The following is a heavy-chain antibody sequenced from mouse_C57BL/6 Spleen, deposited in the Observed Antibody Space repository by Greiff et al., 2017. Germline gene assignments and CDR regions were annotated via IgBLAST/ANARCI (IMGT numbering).Heavy chain of an antibody. CDR3: ARDYYGSSYAMDY. V-gene: IGHV1-82*01. Sequence: VKLMESGPELVKPGASVKISCKASGYAFSSSWMNWVKQRPGKGLEWIGRIYPGDGDTNYNGKFKGKATLTADKSSSTAYMQLSSLTSEDSAVYCCARDYYGSSYAMDYWGQGTSVTVSS. D-gene: IGHD1-1*01. J-gene: IGHJ4*01. CDR1: GYAFSSSW. CDR2: IYPGDGDT.